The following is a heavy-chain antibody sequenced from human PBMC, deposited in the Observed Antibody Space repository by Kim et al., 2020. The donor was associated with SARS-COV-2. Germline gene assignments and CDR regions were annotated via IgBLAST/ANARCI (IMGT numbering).Heavy chain of an antibody. CDR2: ISYDGSNK. J-gene: IGHJ4*02. Sequence: GGSLRLSCAASGFTFSSYAMHWVRQAPGKGLEWVAVISYDGSNKYYADSVKGRFTISRDNSKNTLYLQMNSLRAEDTAVYYCARPSSGGGVDYWGQGTL. V-gene: IGHV3-30*04. D-gene: IGHD6-19*01. CDR3: ARPSSGGGVDY. CDR1: GFTFSSYA.